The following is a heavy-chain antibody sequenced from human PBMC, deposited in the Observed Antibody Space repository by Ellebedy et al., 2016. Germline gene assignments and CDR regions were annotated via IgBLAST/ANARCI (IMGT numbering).Heavy chain of an antibody. CDR2: INGDGGIT. J-gene: IGHJ4*02. CDR3: AREFCSGGTCYSLFDF. D-gene: IGHD2-15*01. Sequence: GESLKISXAASGFTFSSFWMHWVRQAPGKGLVWVSHINGDGGITTYADSVKGRFTISRDNAKNALYLQMNSLRAEDTAVYYCAREFCSGGTCYSLFDFWGQGTLVTVSS. CDR1: GFTFSSFW. V-gene: IGHV3-74*01.